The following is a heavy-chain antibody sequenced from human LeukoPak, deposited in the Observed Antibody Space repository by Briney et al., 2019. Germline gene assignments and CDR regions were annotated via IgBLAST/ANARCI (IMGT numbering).Heavy chain of an antibody. CDR1: GYSFTSYW. Sequence: HGESLKISCKGSGYSFTSYWIGWVRQMPGKGLEWMGIIYPGDSDTRYSPSFQGQVTISADKSISTAYLQWSSLKASDTAMYYCARSTGGPYGDYGGQHWGQGTLVTVSS. J-gene: IGHJ1*01. CDR2: IYPGDSDT. V-gene: IGHV5-51*01. D-gene: IGHD4-17*01. CDR3: ARSTGGPYGDYGGQH.